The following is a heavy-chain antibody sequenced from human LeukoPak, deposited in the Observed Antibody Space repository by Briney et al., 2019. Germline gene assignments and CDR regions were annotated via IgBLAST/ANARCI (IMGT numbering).Heavy chain of an antibody. CDR2: ISSSSSYI. CDR3: ARDWYYDIVTGYHDF. D-gene: IGHD3-9*01. V-gene: IGHV3-21*01. CDR1: GFTFSSYE. J-gene: IGHJ4*02. Sequence: GGSLRLSCAASGFTFSSYEMNWVRQAPGKGLEWVSSISSSSSYIYYADSVKGRFTISRDNAKNSLYLQMNSLRAEDTAVYYCARDWYYDIVTGYHDFWGQGTLVTVSS.